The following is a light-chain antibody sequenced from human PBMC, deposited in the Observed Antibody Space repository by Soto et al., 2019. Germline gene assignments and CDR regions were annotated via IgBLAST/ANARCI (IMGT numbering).Light chain of an antibody. V-gene: IGLV2-8*01. Sequence: QSALTQPPSASGSPGQSATISCTGTTSDVGAYTYVSWYQQHAGKAPKLVIYGVTKRPSGVPDRFSGSKSANTAPPTVSGLQAEDEADYYCSSFAPSNTGVFGGGTQLTVL. CDR2: GVT. CDR3: SSFAPSNTGV. CDR1: TSDVGAYTY. J-gene: IGLJ3*02.